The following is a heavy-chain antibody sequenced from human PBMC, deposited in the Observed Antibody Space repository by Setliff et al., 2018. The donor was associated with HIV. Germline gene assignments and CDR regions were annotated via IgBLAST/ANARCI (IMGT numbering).Heavy chain of an antibody. CDR3: ARLGDSGYDFRGYFDY. CDR1: GGSVSDTSYY. V-gene: IGHV4-39*01. D-gene: IGHD5-12*01. CDR2: VYYSGGT. J-gene: IGHJ4*02. Sequence: ASETLSLTCTVSGGSVSDTSYYWGWIRQPPGKGLEWLANVYYSGGTYYNPSLNSRVTIPVDTSRNQFSLKLTSVTAADTALYFCARLGDSGYDFRGYFDYWGQGKLVTVSS.